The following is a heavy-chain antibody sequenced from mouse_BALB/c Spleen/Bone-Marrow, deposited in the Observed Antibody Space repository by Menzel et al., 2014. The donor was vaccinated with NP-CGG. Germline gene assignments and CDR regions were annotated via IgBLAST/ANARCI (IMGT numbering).Heavy chain of an antibody. CDR2: INPYNGDT. CDR1: GYSFTGYF. J-gene: IGHJ2*01. V-gene: IGHV1-20*02. D-gene: IGHD1-1*01. Sequence: VHVKQSGPELVKPGASVKISCKASGYSFTGYFMNWVMQSHGKSLEWIGRINPYNGDTFYNQKFKGKATLTVDKSSSTAHMELRSLASEDSAVYYCARSGYYGSSYFDYWGQGTTLSLSS. CDR3: ARSGYYGSSYFDY.